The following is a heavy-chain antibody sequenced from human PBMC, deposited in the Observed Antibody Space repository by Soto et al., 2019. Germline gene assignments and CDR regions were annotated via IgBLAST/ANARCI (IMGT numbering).Heavy chain of an antibody. D-gene: IGHD3-10*01. V-gene: IGHV1-69*19. CDR2: ISPMFGAA. Sequence: QVQLVQSGAEMKEPGSSMKVSCQSSGGTFNTYAMNWVRQAPGQGPEWMGDISPMFGAANYAPKFQGRVTITADESTGTSYMQLSSLTSEDTALYFCAREVQVHTPAFVYWGQGTLVTVSS. CDR3: AREVQVHTPAFVY. CDR1: GGTFNTYA. J-gene: IGHJ4*02.